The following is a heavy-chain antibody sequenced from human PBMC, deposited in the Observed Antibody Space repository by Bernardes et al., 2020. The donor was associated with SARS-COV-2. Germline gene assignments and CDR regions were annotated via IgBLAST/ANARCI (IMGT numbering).Heavy chain of an antibody. D-gene: IGHD6-19*01. Sequence: GGSLRLSCAVSGFTFSIYAMNWVRQAPGKGLEWVSSISLSGSYIYYADSVKGRFTVSRDNAKNLLFLQMNSLKAEDTAVYYCARRKSRSGWDLYGMDVWGQGTTVNVSS. CDR3: ARRKSRSGWDLYGMDV. CDR2: ISLSGSYI. J-gene: IGHJ6*02. V-gene: IGHV3-21*01. CDR1: GFTFSIYA.